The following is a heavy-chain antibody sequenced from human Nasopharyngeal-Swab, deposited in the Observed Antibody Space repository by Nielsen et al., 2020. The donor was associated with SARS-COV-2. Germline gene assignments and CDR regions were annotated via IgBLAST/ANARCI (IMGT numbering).Heavy chain of an antibody. CDR3: AKEPSSGSYPS. CDR2: ISYDGSNK. Sequence: GSLRLSCAASGFTFSSYGMHWVRQAPGKGLEWVAVISYDGSNKYYADSVKGRFTISRDNSKNTLYLLMNSLRAEDTAVYYCAKEPSSGSYPSWGQGTLVTVSS. CDR1: GFTFSSYG. D-gene: IGHD1-26*01. V-gene: IGHV3-30*18. J-gene: IGHJ4*02.